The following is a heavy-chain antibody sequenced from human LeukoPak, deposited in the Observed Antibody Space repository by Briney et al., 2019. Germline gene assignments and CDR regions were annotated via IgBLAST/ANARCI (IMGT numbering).Heavy chain of an antibody. Sequence: PGGSLRLSCAASGFTFSTYTMNWVRQAPGKGLEWVSFISSTSSYIYYVDSVKGRLTISRDNAKNSLYLQMNSLRAEDTAVYYCARDPNYGSGYYFDYWGQGTLVTVSS. CDR2: ISSTSSYI. CDR3: ARDPNYGSGYYFDY. D-gene: IGHD3-10*01. V-gene: IGHV3-21*01. J-gene: IGHJ4*02. CDR1: GFTFSTYT.